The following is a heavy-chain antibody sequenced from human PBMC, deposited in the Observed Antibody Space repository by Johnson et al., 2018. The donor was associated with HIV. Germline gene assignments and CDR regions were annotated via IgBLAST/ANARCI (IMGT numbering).Heavy chain of an antibody. Sequence: VQLVESGGGVVQPGGSLRLSCAASGFTFDDYGMSWVRQAPGKGLEWVSGINWNGGSTTYAVSVKGRFTISRDNAKNSLYLQMNSLRAEDTALFYCARDCGRGMVDATPRAFDIWGQGTMVTVSS. CDR3: ARDCGRGMVDATPRAFDI. V-gene: IGHV3-20*04. CDR2: INWNGGST. D-gene: IGHD2-15*01. J-gene: IGHJ3*02. CDR1: GFTFDDYG.